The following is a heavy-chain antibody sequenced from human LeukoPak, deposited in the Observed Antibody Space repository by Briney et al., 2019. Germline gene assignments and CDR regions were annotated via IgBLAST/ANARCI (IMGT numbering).Heavy chain of an antibody. J-gene: IGHJ3*02. V-gene: IGHV1-46*01. CDR3: AGGTTKTKGAFDM. D-gene: IGHD1-26*01. CDR2: INPSGSST. CDR1: GYTFTNYY. Sequence: EASVKVSFKASGYTFTNYYIHWVRQAPGQGLEWMGIINPSGSSTSYAQKFQGRVTMTRDTSTSTVYMELSSLRSEDTAVYYCAGGTTKTKGAFDMWGQGTMVTVSS.